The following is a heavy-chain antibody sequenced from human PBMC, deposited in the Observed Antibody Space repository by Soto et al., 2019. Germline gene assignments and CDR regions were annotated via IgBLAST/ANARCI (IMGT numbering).Heavy chain of an antibody. D-gene: IGHD2-21*01. Sequence: EERLVQSGGGLVQPGGSLRLSCAASGFSVGGNYMSWVRQAPGKGLELVSRIYSGGNPFYAASMKGRVTLSRDNSNNMLYLPMDCLRAEDTAVYYCARGPNSDCWGQGTLVIVSS. CDR1: GFSVGGNY. CDR2: IYSGGNP. J-gene: IGHJ4*02. V-gene: IGHV3-53*01. CDR3: ARGPNSDC.